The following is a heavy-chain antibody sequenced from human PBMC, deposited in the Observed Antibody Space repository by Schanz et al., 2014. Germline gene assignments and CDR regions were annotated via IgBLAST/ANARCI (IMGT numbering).Heavy chain of an antibody. J-gene: IGHJ4*02. CDR3: ARDPNSVNEIDY. Sequence: VQLVESGGGVVQPGRSLRLSCAASGFTFSSYAMHWVRQAPGRGLQWVANIESDGSEKQYVDSAKGRFTISRDSAKNSLYLQMNSLRVEDTAVYYCARDPNSVNEIDYWGQGTLVTVSS. D-gene: IGHD5-12*01. CDR1: GFTFSSYA. V-gene: IGHV3-7*03. CDR2: IESDGSEK.